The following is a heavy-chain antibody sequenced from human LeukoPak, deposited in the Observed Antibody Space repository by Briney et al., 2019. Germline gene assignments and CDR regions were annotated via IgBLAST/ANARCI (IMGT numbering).Heavy chain of an antibody. CDR1: GYTFTSYD. V-gene: IGHV1-8*01. J-gene: IGHJ3*02. CDR3: ARVVQQLVPSPAFDI. CDR2: MNPNSGNT. D-gene: IGHD6-13*01. Sequence: ASVKVSCKASGYTFTSYDINWVRQATGQGLEWMGWMNPNSGNTGYAQKFQGRVTMSRKTSISTAYMELSSLRSEDTAVYYCARVVQQLVPSPAFDICGQGTMVTVSS.